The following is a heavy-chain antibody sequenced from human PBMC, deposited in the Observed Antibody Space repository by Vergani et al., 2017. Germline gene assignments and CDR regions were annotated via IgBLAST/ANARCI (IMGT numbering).Heavy chain of an antibody. D-gene: IGHD6-6*01. CDR3: ARDNGWQLVYLDY. V-gene: IGHV3-74*01. CDR1: GFTFSSYW. Sequence: EVQLVESGGGLVQPGGSLRLSCAVSGFTFSSYWTPWLRQAPGKGLVWVSRINSDGSSTSYADSVKGRFTISRDNDKNTLYLQMNSLRAEDTAVYYCARDNGWQLVYLDYWGQGTLVTVSS. CDR2: INSDGSST. J-gene: IGHJ4*02.